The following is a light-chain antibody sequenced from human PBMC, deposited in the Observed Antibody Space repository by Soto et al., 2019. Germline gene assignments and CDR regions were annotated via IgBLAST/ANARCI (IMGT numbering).Light chain of an antibody. CDR1: SSDVGGYAY. V-gene: IGLV2-14*01. Sequence: QSALTQPASVSGSPGQSITISCTGTSSDVGGYAYVSWYQQYPGKAPKLVISEVTNRPSGISHRFSGSKSGNTASLTVSGLQAEDEADYYCSSYAGSSVVFGGGTKLTVL. CDR3: SSYAGSSVV. J-gene: IGLJ2*01. CDR2: EVT.